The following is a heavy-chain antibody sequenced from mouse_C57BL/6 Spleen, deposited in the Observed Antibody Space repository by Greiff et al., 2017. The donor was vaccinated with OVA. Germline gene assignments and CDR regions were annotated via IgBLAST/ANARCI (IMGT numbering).Heavy chain of an antibody. D-gene: IGHD1-1*01. CDR1: GYTFTEYT. CDR2: FYPGSGSI. Sequence: LQESGAELVKPGASVKLSCKASGYTFTEYTIHWVKQRSGQGLEWIGWFYPGSGSIKYNEKFKDKATFTADKSSSTVYIELSRLTSEDSAVYFCARHEGGSSYRYYAMDYWGQGTSVTVSS. J-gene: IGHJ4*01. CDR3: ARHEGGSSYRYYAMDY. V-gene: IGHV1-62-2*01.